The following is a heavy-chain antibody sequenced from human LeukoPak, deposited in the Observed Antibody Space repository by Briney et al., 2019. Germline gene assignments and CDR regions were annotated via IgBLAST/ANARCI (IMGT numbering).Heavy chain of an antibody. CDR2: IYSGGST. D-gene: IGHD3-22*01. Sequence: QSGGSLRLSCAASGFTVSSNYMSWVRQSPGKGLEWVSVIYSGGSTYYADSVKGRFTISRDNSKNTLYLQMNSLRAEDTAVYYCARDPLLPPYGMDVWGQGTTVTVSS. CDR1: GFTVSSNY. V-gene: IGHV3-66*01. J-gene: IGHJ6*02. CDR3: ARDPLLPPYGMDV.